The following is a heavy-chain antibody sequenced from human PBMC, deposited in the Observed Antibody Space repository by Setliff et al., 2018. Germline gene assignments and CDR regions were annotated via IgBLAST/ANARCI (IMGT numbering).Heavy chain of an antibody. CDR3: ARVGGYASAWHGIEAFDI. J-gene: IGHJ3*02. Sequence: ASVKVSCKASGYTFTAYDIVWVRQATGQGLEWMGWMNPNSGRTGYPQKFQGRVTMTRNTSISTAYMELSSLRSEDTAVYFCARVGGYASAWHGIEAFDIWGQGTKVTVSS. D-gene: IGHD6-19*01. CDR2: MNPNSGRT. V-gene: IGHV1-8*02. CDR1: GYTFTAYD.